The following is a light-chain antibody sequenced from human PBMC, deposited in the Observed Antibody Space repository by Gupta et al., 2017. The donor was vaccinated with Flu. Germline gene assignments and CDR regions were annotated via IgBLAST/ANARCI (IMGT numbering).Light chain of an antibody. V-gene: IGLV2-14*01. J-gene: IGLJ3*02. CDR1: SSDFGGYNY. Sequence: QFALTQPASVSGSPGQSFTISCIGTSSDFGGYNYVSWYQQHPDKAPKLMIYEVSNRPSGVSNRFSGSNSGNTASLTISRLQAEDEADYYCSSYTSSSTPWVFGGGTKLTVL. CDR2: EVS. CDR3: SSYTSSSTPWV.